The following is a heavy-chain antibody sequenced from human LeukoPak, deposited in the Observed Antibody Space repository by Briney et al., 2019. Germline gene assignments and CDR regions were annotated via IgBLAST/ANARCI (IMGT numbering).Heavy chain of an antibody. CDR2: LSAYNGNT. J-gene: IGHJ4*02. Sequence: ASVKVSCKASGYTFTSYGISGVRPAPGQGLEGMGWLSAYNGNTNYAQKLQGRVTMTTDTSTSTAYMELRSLRSDDTAVYYCARVKGYYGSGRITYDYWGQGTLVTVSS. V-gene: IGHV1-18*01. CDR3: ARVKGYYGSGRITYDY. CDR1: GYTFTSYG. D-gene: IGHD3-10*01.